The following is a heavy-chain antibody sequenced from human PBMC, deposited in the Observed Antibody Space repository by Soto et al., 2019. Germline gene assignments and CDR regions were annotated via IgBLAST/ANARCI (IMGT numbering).Heavy chain of an antibody. CDR3: ARVERGTATTVVDAFDI. J-gene: IGHJ3*02. CDR2: MSHSGGT. CDR1: GGFVSSGSYY. D-gene: IGHD1-1*01. V-gene: IGHV4-34*01. Sequence: QVQLQQWGAGLLKPSETLSLTCAVYGGFVSSGSYYWSWIRQPPGKGLEWIGEMSHSGGTHFNPSLKSRVTIPVDTSKNQISLKMSSVTAADTALYYCARVERGTATTVVDAFDIWGPGTMVTVSS.